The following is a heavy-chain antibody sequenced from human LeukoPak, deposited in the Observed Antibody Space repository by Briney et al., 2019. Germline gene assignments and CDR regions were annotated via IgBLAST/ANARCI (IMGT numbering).Heavy chain of an antibody. D-gene: IGHD4-23*01. V-gene: IGHV1-69*06. CDR2: IIPIFGTA. J-gene: IGHJ6*03. CDR3: ARDSRGKPNYYYYMDV. Sequence: SVKVSCKASGYTFTSYAMNWVRQAPGQGLEWMGGIIPIFGTANYAQKFQGRVTITADKSTSTAYMELSSLRSEDTAVYYCARDSRGKPNYYYYMDVWSKGTTVTVSS. CDR1: GYTFTSYA.